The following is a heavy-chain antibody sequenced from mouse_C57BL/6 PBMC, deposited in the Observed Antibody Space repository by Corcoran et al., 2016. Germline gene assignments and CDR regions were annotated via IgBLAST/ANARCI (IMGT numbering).Heavy chain of an antibody. CDR1: GYTFTTYG. CDR2: INTYSGVP. CDR3: AREMGSNYFYAMDY. Sequence: QIQLVQSGPELKKPGETVKISCKASGYTFTTYGMSWVKQAPGKGLKWMGWINTYSGVPTYADDFKGRFAFSLETSASTAYLQINNLKNEDTATYFCAREMGSNYFYAMDYWGQGTSVTVSS. J-gene: IGHJ4*01. V-gene: IGHV9-3*01. D-gene: IGHD2-5*01.